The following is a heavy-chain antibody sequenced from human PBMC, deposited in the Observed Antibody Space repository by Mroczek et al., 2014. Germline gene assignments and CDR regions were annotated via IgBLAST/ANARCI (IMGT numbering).Heavy chain of an antibody. D-gene: IGHD3-16*01. CDR3: ATKRGRIMAEDAFDI. CDR1: GGSISSGSYY. CDR2: IYTSGST. V-gene: IGHV4-61*02. Sequence: QVQLQESGPGLVKPSQTLSLTCTVSGGSISSGSYYWSWIRQPAGKGLEWIGRIYTSGSTNYNPSLKSRVTMSVDTSKNQFSLKLSSVTAADTAVYYCATKRGRIMAEDAFDIWGQGTMVTVSS. J-gene: IGHJ3*02.